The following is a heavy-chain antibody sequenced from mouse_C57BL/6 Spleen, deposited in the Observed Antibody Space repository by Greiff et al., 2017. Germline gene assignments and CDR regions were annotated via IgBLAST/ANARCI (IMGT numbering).Heavy chain of an antibody. J-gene: IGHJ3*01. CDR2: INPGSGGT. Sequence: QVQLQQSGAELVRPGTSVKVSCKASGYAFTNYLIEWVKQRPGQGLEWIGVINPGSGGTNYNEKFKGKATLTADKSSSTAYMQLSSLTSEDSAVYFCARSRAYGYDGFAYWGQGTLVTVSA. CDR3: ARSRAYGYDGFAY. D-gene: IGHD2-2*01. V-gene: IGHV1-54*01. CDR1: GYAFTNYL.